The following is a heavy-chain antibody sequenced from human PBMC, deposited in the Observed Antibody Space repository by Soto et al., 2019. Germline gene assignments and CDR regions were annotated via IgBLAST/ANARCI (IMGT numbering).Heavy chain of an antibody. CDR1: GGTFSSYA. D-gene: IGHD3-22*01. V-gene: IGHV1-69*13. CDR2: IIPIFGTA. CDR3: ARDRQHYYDSSGYYFDY. J-gene: IGHJ4*02. Sequence: VASVKVSCKASGGTFSSYAISWVRQAPGQGLEWMGGIIPIFGTANYAQKFQGRVTITADESTSTAYMELSSLRSEDTAVYYCARDRQHYYDSSGYYFDYWGQGTLVTVSS.